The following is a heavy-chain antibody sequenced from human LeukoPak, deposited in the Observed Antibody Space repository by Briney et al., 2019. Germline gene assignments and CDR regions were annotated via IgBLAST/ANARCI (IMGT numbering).Heavy chain of an antibody. D-gene: IGHD3-16*01. CDR2: SFYSGGT. CDR3: ATSSKYYHTLFDS. Sequence: SETLSLTCNVSAVSFSGYYWSWLRQAPGKGLEWIGYSFYSGGTNYNPSFKSRVTISVDTSRSQFFLRLSSVTVADTALYYCATSSKYYHTLFDSWGQGTLVTVSS. V-gene: IGHV4-59*12. CDR1: AVSFSGYY. J-gene: IGHJ4*02.